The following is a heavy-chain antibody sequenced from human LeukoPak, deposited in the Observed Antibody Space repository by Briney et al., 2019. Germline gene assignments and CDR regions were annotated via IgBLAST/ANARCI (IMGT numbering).Heavy chain of an antibody. D-gene: IGHD6-19*01. CDR2: ISGSGGST. J-gene: IGHJ4*02. Sequence: GGSLRLSCAASGFTFSSYAMSWVRQAPGKGVEWVSAISGSGGSTYYADSVKGRFTISRDNSKNTLYLQMNSLRAEDTAVYYCAKGPSSGWYRYWGQGTLVTVSS. CDR3: AKGPSSGWYRY. V-gene: IGHV3-23*01. CDR1: GFTFSSYA.